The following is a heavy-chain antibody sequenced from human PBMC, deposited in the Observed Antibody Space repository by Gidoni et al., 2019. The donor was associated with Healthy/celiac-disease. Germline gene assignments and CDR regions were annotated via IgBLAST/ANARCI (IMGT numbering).Heavy chain of an antibody. Sequence: QVPLVQSGAEVTTPGSSVKVSCKASGGTFRSYAISWVLQSPGQGLEWMGGIIPIFGTANYAQKFQGRVTITADKSTSTAYMELSSLRSEDTAVYYCARDVYEAGGSYRAEFDYWGQGTLVTVSS. V-gene: IGHV1-69*06. D-gene: IGHD1-26*01. J-gene: IGHJ4*02. CDR1: GGTFRSYA. CDR2: IIPIFGTA. CDR3: ARDVYEAGGSYRAEFDY.